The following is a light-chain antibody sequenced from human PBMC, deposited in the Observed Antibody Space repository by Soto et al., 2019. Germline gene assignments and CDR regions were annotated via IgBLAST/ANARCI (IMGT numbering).Light chain of an antibody. CDR2: DVS. V-gene: IGLV2-11*01. J-gene: IGLJ1*01. CDR1: SSDVGGYNY. Sequence: QSVLTQPRSVSGSPRQSVTISCTGTSSDVGGYNYVSWYQQHPGKAPKFMIYDVSKRPSGVPDRFSGSKSGNTASLTISGLQAEDEADYYCCSYAGTYSYVFGTGTKLTVL. CDR3: CSYAGTYSYV.